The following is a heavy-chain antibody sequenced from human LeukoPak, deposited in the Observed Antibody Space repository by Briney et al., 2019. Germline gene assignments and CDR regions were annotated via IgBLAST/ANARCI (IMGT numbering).Heavy chain of an antibody. Sequence: AASVKVSCKASGGTFSSYAISWVRQAPGQGLEWMGRIIPILGIANYAQKFQGRVTITADKSTGTAYMELSSLRSEDTAVYYCARDHSPLAVAGHHDAFDIWGQGTMVTVSS. CDR3: ARDHSPLAVAGHHDAFDI. V-gene: IGHV1-69*04. CDR2: IIPILGIA. J-gene: IGHJ3*02. CDR1: GGTFSSYA. D-gene: IGHD6-19*01.